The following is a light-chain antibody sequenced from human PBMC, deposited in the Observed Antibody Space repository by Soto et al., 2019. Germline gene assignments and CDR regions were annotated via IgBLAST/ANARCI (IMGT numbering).Light chain of an antibody. CDR3: TSYAGSDTVI. CDR1: SSDVGGHNY. J-gene: IGLJ2*01. CDR2: EVI. V-gene: IGLV2-8*01. Sequence: QPVLTQPPSASGSPGQSVTISCTGTSSDVGGHNYVSWYQQHPGKAPKLLIYEVIQRPSGVPDRFSGSKSGNTASLTVSGLQAEDEADYYCTSYAGSDTVIFGGGTKVTVL.